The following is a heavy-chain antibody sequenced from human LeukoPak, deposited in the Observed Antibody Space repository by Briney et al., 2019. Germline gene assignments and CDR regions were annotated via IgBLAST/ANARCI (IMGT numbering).Heavy chain of an antibody. V-gene: IGHV4-59*11. CDR1: GGSISSHY. J-gene: IGHJ6*03. Sequence: SETLSLTCTVSGGSISSHYWSWIRQPPGKGLEWIGYIYYSGSTNYNPSLKSRVTISVDTSKNQFSLRLSSVTAADTAVYYCARGYYYYYMAVWGKGTTVTVSS. CDR2: IYYSGST. CDR3: ARGYYYYYMAV.